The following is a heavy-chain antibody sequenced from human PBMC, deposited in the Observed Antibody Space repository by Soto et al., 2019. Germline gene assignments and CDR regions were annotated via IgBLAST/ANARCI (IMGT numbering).Heavy chain of an antibody. D-gene: IGHD6-13*01. CDR1: GYTFRLYY. V-gene: IGHV1-46*01. CDR3: ARGSRQPLVIYESYYGMEV. Sequence: QQQMVHSGAEVKKPGAAVKLSCKASGYTFRLYYMHWVRQAPGQWLEWMGMINPSGGGSTYAEKFEGRVTMSRDTSTTTVYMELSSLRSEDTAVYYCARGSRQPLVIYESYYGMEVWGQGTTVTVS. J-gene: IGHJ6*02. CDR2: INPSGGGS.